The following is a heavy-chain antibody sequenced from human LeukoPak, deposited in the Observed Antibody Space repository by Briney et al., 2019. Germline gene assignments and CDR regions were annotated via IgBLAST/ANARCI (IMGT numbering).Heavy chain of an antibody. J-gene: IGHJ4*02. CDR2: ISERGGST. Sequence: GGSLRLSCVVSGISLSNYAMTWLRQAPGKGLAWVSYISERGGSTTYADSVKGRFTISRDTSLNTLYLQMNNLRAEDTAVYFCAKRGVVIRGILVIGYHQEAYHYDFWGQGVLVTVSS. D-gene: IGHD3-10*01. CDR1: GISLSNYA. V-gene: IGHV3-23*01. CDR3: AKRGVVIRGILVIGYHQEAYHYDF.